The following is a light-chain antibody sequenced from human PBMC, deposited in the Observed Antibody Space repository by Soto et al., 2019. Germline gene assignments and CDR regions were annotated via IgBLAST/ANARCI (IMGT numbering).Light chain of an antibody. CDR1: SSYVGGYNC. CDR2: DVS. J-gene: IGLJ1*01. Sequence: QSALTQPRSVSGSPGQSVTISCTGTSSYVGGYNCVSWYQQHPGKAPKLMIYDVSKRPSGVPDRFSGSKSGTSASLAITGLQAEDEADYYCQSYDSSLSGWVFGTGTKVTVL. CDR3: QSYDSSLSGWV. V-gene: IGLV2-11*01.